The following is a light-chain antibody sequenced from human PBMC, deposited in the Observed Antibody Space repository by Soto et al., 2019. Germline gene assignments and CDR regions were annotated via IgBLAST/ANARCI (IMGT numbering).Light chain of an antibody. CDR3: QQRSDWPIT. V-gene: IGKV3-15*01. CDR1: QSVSNN. Sequence: ELVMTPSPATLSVSPGERATLHCTASQSVSNNLAWYQQKPGQAPRLLIYGASTRPTGVPARFSGSGSGTDFSLAINRLEPDDFAVYYCQQRSDWPITFGQGTRLEIK. CDR2: GAS. J-gene: IGKJ5*01.